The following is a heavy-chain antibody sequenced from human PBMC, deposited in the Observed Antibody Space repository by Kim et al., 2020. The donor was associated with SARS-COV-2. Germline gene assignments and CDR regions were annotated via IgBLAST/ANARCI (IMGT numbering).Heavy chain of an antibody. Sequence: GRFTISRDNAKNSLYLQMNSLRAEDTAVYYCARVGLFTMVRGVMPLLFDYWGQGTLVTVSS. D-gene: IGHD3-10*01. V-gene: IGHV3-11*05. J-gene: IGHJ4*02. CDR3: ARVGLFTMVRGVMPLLFDY.